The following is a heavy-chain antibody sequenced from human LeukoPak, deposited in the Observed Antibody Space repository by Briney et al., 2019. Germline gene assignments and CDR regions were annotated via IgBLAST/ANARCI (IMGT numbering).Heavy chain of an antibody. V-gene: IGHV3-21*01. Sequence: GSLRLSCAASGFTFSSYSMKWVRQAPGKGLEWVSFIGSSISYISYADSVKGRFPISRDHAKNPLYLQMNSLRAEDTAVYYCAREGYYSGMDVWGQGTTVTVSS. CDR3: AREGYYSGMDV. CDR2: IGSSISYI. J-gene: IGHJ6*02. CDR1: GFTFSSYS.